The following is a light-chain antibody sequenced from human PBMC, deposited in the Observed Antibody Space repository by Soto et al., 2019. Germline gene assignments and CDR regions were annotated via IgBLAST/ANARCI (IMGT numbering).Light chain of an antibody. J-gene: IGKJ2*01. V-gene: IGKV3-15*01. CDR1: QSVGSN. CDR2: GTS. Sequence: EIVMTQSPVTLSVSPGERAALSCRASQSVGSNFAWYQQRPGQAPRVLIYGTSTRATGVPARFSGSGSGTDSPLTISSLQSEDFAVYYCQQYNNWPYTFGQGTRLEIK. CDR3: QQYNNWPYT.